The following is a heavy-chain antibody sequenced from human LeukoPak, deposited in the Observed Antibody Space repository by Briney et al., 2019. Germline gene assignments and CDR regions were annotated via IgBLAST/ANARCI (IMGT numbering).Heavy chain of an antibody. CDR2: ISHSGRS. D-gene: IGHD1-20*01. Sequence: SETLSLTCTVSGGSITSNCWCWWVRQPPGKGLEWSGEISHSGRSNYNPSFESRVTISIDNSNNHLSLEVTSVTAAARAVYFSARVTATTPFDCWGQGTLVTVSS. CDR1: GGSITSNCW. J-gene: IGHJ4*02. CDR3: ARVTATTPFDC. V-gene: IGHV4-4*02.